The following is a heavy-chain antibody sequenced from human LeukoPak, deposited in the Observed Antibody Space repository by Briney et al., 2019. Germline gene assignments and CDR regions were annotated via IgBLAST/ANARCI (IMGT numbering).Heavy chain of an antibody. CDR3: ARTYQLLYDDAFDI. V-gene: IGHV3-23*01. D-gene: IGHD2-2*02. CDR1: GFTFSSYA. J-gene: IGHJ3*02. Sequence: QPGGSLRLSCAASGFTFSSYAMSWVRQAPGKGLEWVSAISGSGGSTYYADSVKGRFTISRDNAKNSLYLQMNSLRAEDTAMYYCARTYQLLYDDAFDIWGQGTMVTVSS. CDR2: ISGSGGST.